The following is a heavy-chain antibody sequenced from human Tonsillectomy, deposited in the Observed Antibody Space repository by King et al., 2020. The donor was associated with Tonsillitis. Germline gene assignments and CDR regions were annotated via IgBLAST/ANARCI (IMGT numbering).Heavy chain of an antibody. CDR2: IYYTGYT. V-gene: IGHV4-59*08. CDR1: GGSISSYY. Sequence: QLQESGPGLVKPSETLSLTCTVSGGSISSYYWSWIRQPPGKGLEWIGYIYYTGYTNYNPSLKSRVTISVDTSKNQFSLKLSSVTAADTAVYYCARRGVGSYYNFDYWDQGTLVTVSS. D-gene: IGHD1-26*01. CDR3: ARRGVGSYYNFDY. J-gene: IGHJ4*02.